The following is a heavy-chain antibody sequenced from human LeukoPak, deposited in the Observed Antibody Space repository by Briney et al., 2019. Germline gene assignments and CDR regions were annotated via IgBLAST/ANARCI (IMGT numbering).Heavy chain of an antibody. CDR1: GGSISSGDYY. V-gene: IGHV4-30-4*08. J-gene: IGHJ4*02. CDR2: IYYSGST. CDR3: ARWAPPTVGSFDY. Sequence: PSETLSLTCTVSGGSISSGDYYWSWIRQPPGKGLEWIGYIYYSGSTYYNPSLKSRVTISVDTSKNQFSLKLSSVTAAGTAVYYCARWAPPTVGSFDYWGQRTLVTVSS. D-gene: IGHD4-17*01.